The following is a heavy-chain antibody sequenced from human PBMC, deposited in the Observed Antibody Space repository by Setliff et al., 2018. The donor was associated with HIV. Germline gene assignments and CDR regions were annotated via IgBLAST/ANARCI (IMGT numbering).Heavy chain of an antibody. CDR2: IYYSGSA. CDR1: RDSIRNGAYY. V-gene: IGHV4-39*07. CDR3: ARGGAVSADFDS. D-gene: IGHD3-16*01. J-gene: IGHJ5*01. Sequence: SETLSLTCTVSRDSIRNGAYYWGWIRQPPGKGLEWIGSIYYSGSAYYNPSFKSRVTLSVDTSENQFSLSLNSVTAADTAVYFCARGGAVSADFDSWGQGTLVTVSS.